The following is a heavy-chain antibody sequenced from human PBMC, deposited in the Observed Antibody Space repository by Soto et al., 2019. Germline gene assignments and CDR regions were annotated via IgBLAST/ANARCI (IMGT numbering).Heavy chain of an antibody. D-gene: IGHD5-18*01. CDR3: AKGSDRGYSYGYDY. Sequence: VQLVESGGGLLQPGRSLRLSCAASGFTFDDYAMSWARQAPGKGLEWVSGLSYNSGTIGYAASVKGRFTISRDNAKKSLYLQMNSLRAEDTALYYCAKGSDRGYSYGYDYWGQGTLVTVSS. V-gene: IGHV3-9*01. CDR1: GFTFDDYA. CDR2: LSYNSGTI. J-gene: IGHJ4*02.